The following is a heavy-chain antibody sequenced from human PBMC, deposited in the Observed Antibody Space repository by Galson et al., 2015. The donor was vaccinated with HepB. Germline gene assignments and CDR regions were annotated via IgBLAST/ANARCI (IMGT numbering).Heavy chain of an antibody. D-gene: IGHD6-13*01. CDR1: GFTFSRCA. V-gene: IGHV3-23*01. CDR3: AKSRTSSWSHDALDV. Sequence: SLRLACAASGFTFSRCAMTWVRQAPGKGLEWVSVLSGTGGGTGYADAVKGRFTISRDNSKNTLYLQMDSLRAEDTAVYYCAKSRTSSWSHDALDVWGQGTMVTV. J-gene: IGHJ3*01. CDR2: LSGTGGGT.